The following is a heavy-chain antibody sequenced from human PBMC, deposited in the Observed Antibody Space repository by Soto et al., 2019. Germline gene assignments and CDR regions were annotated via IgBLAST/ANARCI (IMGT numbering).Heavy chain of an antibody. CDR3: ARAITMDDILTGYYYYYYYGMDV. CDR2: MNPNSGNT. CDR1: GYTSTSYD. Sequence: GASVKVSCKASGYTSTSYDINWVRQATGQGLEWMGWMNPNSGNTGYAQKFQGRVTMTRNTSISTAYMELSSLRSEDTAVYYCARAITMDDILTGYYYYYYYGMDVWGQGTTVTVSS. D-gene: IGHD3-9*01. J-gene: IGHJ6*02. V-gene: IGHV1-8*01.